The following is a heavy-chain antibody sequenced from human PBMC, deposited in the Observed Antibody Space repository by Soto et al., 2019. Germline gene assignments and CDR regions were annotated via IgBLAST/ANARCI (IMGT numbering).Heavy chain of an antibody. CDR3: ARESKEYYYDSSGYHCDY. J-gene: IGHJ4*02. Sequence: CESLSLTCTVCGGSISGYYWNWSRQPAGKGLEWIGHVYTSGSTKYNPSLKSRVTMSVDTSKNQFSLKLSSVTAADTAVYYCARESKEYYYDSSGYHCDYWGQGTLVTVSS. D-gene: IGHD3-22*01. CDR2: VYTSGST. V-gene: IGHV4-4*07. CDR1: GGSISGYY.